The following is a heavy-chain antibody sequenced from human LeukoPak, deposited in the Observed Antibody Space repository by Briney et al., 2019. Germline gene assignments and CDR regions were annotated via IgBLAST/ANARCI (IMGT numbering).Heavy chain of an antibody. CDR1: GFTFSIYA. V-gene: IGHV3-48*04. J-gene: IGHJ4*02. CDR2: ISSSGSTI. D-gene: IGHD1-7*01. Sequence: GGSLRLSCAASGFTFSIYAMSWVRQAPGKGLEWVSYISSSGSTIYYADSVKGRFTISRDNAKNSLYLQMNSLRAEDTAVYYCARDRGELGESYYFDYWGQGTLVTVSS. CDR3: ARDRGELGESYYFDY.